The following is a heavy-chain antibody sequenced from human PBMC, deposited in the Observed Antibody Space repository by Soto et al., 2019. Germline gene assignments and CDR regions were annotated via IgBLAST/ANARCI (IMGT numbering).Heavy chain of an antibody. CDR3: ARGGNGDHRTHIDYPFGY. Sequence: QVQLQESGPGLVKPSETLSLTCTVSGGSVSSGSYYWSWIRQPPGKGLEWIGYIYYSGSTNYNPSLKSRVTISVDTSKNQFSLKLSSVTAADTAVYYCARGGNGDHRTHIDYPFGYWGQGTLVTVSS. J-gene: IGHJ4*02. CDR2: IYYSGST. V-gene: IGHV4-61*01. CDR1: GGSVSSGSYY. D-gene: IGHD4-17*01.